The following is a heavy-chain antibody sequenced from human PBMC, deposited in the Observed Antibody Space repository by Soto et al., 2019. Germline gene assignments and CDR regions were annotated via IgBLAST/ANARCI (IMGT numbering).Heavy chain of an antibody. CDR3: ARHISSFYYDSSGFSNWFDP. J-gene: IGHJ5*02. CDR2: IYYSGST. Sequence: SETLSLTCTVSGGSISSGDYYWSWIRQPPGKGLEWIGYIYYSGSTYYNPSLKSRVTISVDTSKNQFSLKLSSVTAADTAVYYCARHISSFYYDSSGFSNWFDPWGQGTLVTVSS. V-gene: IGHV4-30-4*01. CDR1: GGSISSGDYY. D-gene: IGHD3-22*01.